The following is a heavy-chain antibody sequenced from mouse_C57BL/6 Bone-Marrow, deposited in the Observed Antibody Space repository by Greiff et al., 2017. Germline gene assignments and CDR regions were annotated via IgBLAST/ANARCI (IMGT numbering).Heavy chain of an antibody. D-gene: IGHD1-1*01. CDR1: GYTFTSYG. CDR2: IYPRSGNT. Sequence: VQLKESGAELARPGASVKLSCKASGYTFTSYGISWVKQRTGQGLEWIGEIYPRSGNTYYNEKFKGKATLTADKSSSTAYMELRSLTSEDSAVYFCARGRVTTVDYWGQGTTLTVSS. V-gene: IGHV1-81*01. CDR3: ARGRVTTVDY. J-gene: IGHJ2*01.